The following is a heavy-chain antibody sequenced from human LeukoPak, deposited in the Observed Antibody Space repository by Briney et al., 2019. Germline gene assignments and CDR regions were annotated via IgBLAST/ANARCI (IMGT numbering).Heavy chain of an antibody. CDR2: IYYSGST. CDR1: GGSISSYY. CDR3: ARAARGVAPPYYYYYYMDV. J-gene: IGHJ6*03. Sequence: SETLSLTCTVSGGSISSYYWSWIRQPPGKGLEWIGYIYYSGSTNYNPSLKSRVTISVDTSKNQFSLKLSSVTAADTAVYYCARAARGVAPPYYYYYYMDVWGKGTTVTVSS. V-gene: IGHV4-59*01. D-gene: IGHD3-10*01.